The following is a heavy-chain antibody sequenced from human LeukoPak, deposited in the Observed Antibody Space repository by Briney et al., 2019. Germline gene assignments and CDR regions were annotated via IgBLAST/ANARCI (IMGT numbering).Heavy chain of an antibody. V-gene: IGHV4-34*01. CDR1: GGSFSGYY. D-gene: IGHD2-15*01. Sequence: SETLSLTCAVYGGSFSGYYWSWIRQPPGKGLEWVGEINHSGSTNYNPSLKSRVTISVDTSKNQFSLKLSSVTAAHTAVYYCARQVAAGHFDYWGQGTLVTVSS. CDR3: ARQVAAGHFDY. CDR2: INHSGST. J-gene: IGHJ4*02.